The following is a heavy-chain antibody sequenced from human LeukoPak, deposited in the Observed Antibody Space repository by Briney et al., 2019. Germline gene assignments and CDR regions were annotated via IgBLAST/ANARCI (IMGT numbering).Heavy chain of an antibody. V-gene: IGHV3-48*01. Sequence: SGGSLRLSCAASGFTFSSYSMNWVRQAPGKGLEWVSYISSSSSTIYYADSVKGRFTISRDNAKNSLYLQMNSLRAEDTAVYYCARRRRRLAYCGGDCYSRAFDIWGQGTMVTVSS. J-gene: IGHJ3*02. CDR3: ARRRRRLAYCGGDCYSRAFDI. D-gene: IGHD2-21*01. CDR1: GFTFSSYS. CDR2: ISSSSSTI.